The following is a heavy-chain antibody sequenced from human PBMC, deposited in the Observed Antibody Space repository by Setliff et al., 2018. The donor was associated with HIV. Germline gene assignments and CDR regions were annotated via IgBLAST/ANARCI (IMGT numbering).Heavy chain of an antibody. Sequence: GGSLRLSCAASRFTFSNYWMSWVRQAPGKGLEWVANIKQDGSEKYYVDSVTGRSTISRDNAKNSLYLQMNSLRAEDTAVYYCARDPGSGWYVNRYLDYWGQGTLVTVSS. D-gene: IGHD6-19*01. CDR2: IKQDGSEK. CDR3: ARDPGSGWYVNRYLDY. CDR1: RFTFSNYW. J-gene: IGHJ4*02. V-gene: IGHV3-7*01.